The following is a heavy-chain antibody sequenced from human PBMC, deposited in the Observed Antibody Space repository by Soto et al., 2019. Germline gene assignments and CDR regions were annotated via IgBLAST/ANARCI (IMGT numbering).Heavy chain of an antibody. V-gene: IGHV1-18*01. CDR3: ARSVKAVARRNWFAP. J-gene: IGHJ5*02. CDR2: ISAYNGNT. Sequence: ASVKVSCKASGYTFTSYGISWVRRAPGQGLEWMGWISAYNGNTNYAQKLQGRVTMTTDTSTSTAYMKLRSLRSDDTAVYYCARSVKAVARRNWFAPSGQGTLVTVSS. D-gene: IGHD6-6*01. CDR1: GYTFTSYG.